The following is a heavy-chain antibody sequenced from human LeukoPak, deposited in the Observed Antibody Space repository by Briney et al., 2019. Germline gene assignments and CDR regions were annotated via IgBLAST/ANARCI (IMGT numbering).Heavy chain of an antibody. CDR2: IYISGST. J-gene: IGHJ3*02. V-gene: IGHV4-4*07. Sequence: SETLSLTCTVSGCSISSYYWSWIRQPAGKGLEWLGRIYISGSTNYNPSLKSRVTMSVDTSKNQFSLKLSSVTAADTAVYYCARADYYGSGSSGSFDIWGQGTMVTVSS. D-gene: IGHD3-10*01. CDR1: GCSISSYY. CDR3: ARADYYGSGSSGSFDI.